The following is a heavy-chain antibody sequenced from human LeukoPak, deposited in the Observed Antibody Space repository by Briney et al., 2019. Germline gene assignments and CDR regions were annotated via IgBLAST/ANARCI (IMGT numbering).Heavy chain of an antibody. V-gene: IGHV3-21*01. Sequence: PGGSLRLSCTASGFTFSDCDMNWFRQAPGKGLEWVSSISCRTSNIYYADSVKGRFTISRDNAKNSLYLQMDSLRAEDTAVYFCGRAFPPLRTAAAGDYWGQGTLVSVSS. CDR2: ISCRTSNI. J-gene: IGHJ4*02. CDR1: GFTFSDCD. D-gene: IGHD6-13*01. CDR3: GRAFPPLRTAAAGDY.